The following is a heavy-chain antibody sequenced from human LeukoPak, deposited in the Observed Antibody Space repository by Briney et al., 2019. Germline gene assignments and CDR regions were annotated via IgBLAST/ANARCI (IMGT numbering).Heavy chain of an antibody. CDR3: ARGGRLAAGSRRNDDY. J-gene: IGHJ4*02. CDR2: ISSSSSYM. CDR1: GYIFSSYS. D-gene: IGHD6-13*01. V-gene: IGHV3-21*01. Sequence: PGGSLRLSCAASGYIFSSYSMNWVRQAPGKGLEWVSSISSSSSYMYYADSVKGRFTISRDKAKNALYLQMNSLRAEDTAVYYCARGGRLAAGSRRNDDYWGQGTLVTVSS.